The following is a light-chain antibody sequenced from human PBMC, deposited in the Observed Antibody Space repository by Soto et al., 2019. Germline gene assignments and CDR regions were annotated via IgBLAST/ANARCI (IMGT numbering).Light chain of an antibody. J-gene: IGKJ1*01. CDR1: QSISSC. CDR3: QQYNSSSWT. CDR2: NAS. Sequence: DIEMTQSPATLSVSLGDRVTISCRASQSISSCFAWYQQKPGQAPTLLIYNASSLDTGVPSRFSGSGFGTEFTLTISSLQPDDFATYYCQQYNSSSWTFGQGTKVEIK. V-gene: IGKV1-5*03.